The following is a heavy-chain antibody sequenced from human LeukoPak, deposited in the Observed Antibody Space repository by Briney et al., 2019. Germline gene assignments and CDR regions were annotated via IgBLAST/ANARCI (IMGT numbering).Heavy chain of an antibody. CDR1: GFVFTSFG. CDR2: IWYDGSKK. CDR3: ASLGYCSGSTCLDH. D-gene: IGHD2-2*01. V-gene: IGHV3-33*01. Sequence: GGSLRLSCAASGFVFTSFGMHWVRQAPGKGLEWVAVIWYDGSKKYYGDSVKGRFTISRDQSRNTVYLQMNSLRAEDTAVYYCASLGYCSGSTCLDHWGQGTLVTVSS. J-gene: IGHJ4*02.